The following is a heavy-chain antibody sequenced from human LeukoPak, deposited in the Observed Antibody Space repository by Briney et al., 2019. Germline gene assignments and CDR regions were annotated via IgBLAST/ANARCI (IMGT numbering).Heavy chain of an antibody. D-gene: IGHD6-13*01. CDR1: GYTFTSYG. Sequence: ASVKVSCKASGYTFTSYGISWVRQAPGQGLEWMGWISAYNGNTNYAQKLRGRVTMTTDTSTSTAYMELRSLRSDDTAVYYCARDLGIAAAGKVFWFDPWGQGTLVTVSS. CDR3: ARDLGIAAAGKVFWFDP. J-gene: IGHJ5*02. CDR2: ISAYNGNT. V-gene: IGHV1-18*01.